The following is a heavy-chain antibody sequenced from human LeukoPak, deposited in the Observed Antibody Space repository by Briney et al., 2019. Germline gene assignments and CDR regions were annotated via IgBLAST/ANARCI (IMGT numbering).Heavy chain of an antibody. V-gene: IGHV4-30-4*07. CDR1: GGSISSGGYS. D-gene: IGHD6-13*01. CDR3: ARISSSNWYNERGAFDV. J-gene: IGHJ3*01. Sequence: PSQTLSLTCAVSGGSISSGGYSWSWIRQPPGKGLEWIGYIYYSGSTYYSPSLKSRVTISVDTSKNQFSLKLRSVTAADTAVYYCARISSSNWYNERGAFDVWGQGTMVTVSS. CDR2: IYYSGST.